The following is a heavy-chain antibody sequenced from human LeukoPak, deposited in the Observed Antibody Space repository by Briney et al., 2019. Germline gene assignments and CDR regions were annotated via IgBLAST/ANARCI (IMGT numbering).Heavy chain of an antibody. Sequence: PGGSLRLSCAASGFTFSSYAMSWVRQAPGKGLEWVSATSGSGGSTYYADSVKGRFTISRDNSKNTLYLQMNSLRAEDTAVYYCARAGSGSYYPWADYWGQGTLVTVSS. CDR1: GFTFSSYA. CDR2: TSGSGGST. CDR3: ARAGSGSYYPWADY. V-gene: IGHV3-23*01. D-gene: IGHD3-10*01. J-gene: IGHJ4*02.